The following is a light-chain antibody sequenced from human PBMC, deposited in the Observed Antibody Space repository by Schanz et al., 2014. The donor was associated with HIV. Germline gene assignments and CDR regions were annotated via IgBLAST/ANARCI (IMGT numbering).Light chain of an antibody. Sequence: EIVLTQSPGTLSLSPGERVTLSCRASQSFSSSYLAWYQQKPGQAPRLLMYGASSRATGIPDRFSGSGSGADFTLTISRLEPEDFAVYYCQQYGSSPWTFGQGTKVEIK. J-gene: IGKJ1*01. V-gene: IGKV3-20*01. CDR2: GAS. CDR3: QQYGSSPWT. CDR1: QSFSSSY.